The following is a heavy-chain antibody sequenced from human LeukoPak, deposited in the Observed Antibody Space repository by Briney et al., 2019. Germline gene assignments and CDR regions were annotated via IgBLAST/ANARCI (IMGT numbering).Heavy chain of an antibody. Sequence: GGSLRLSCAASGFTVSSNYMSWVRQAPGKGLEWVSVIYSGGNTYYADSVKGRFTISRDNSKNTLYLQMNSLRAEDTAVYYCARGHGYSYGLYYFDYWGQGTLVTVSS. CDR1: GFTVSSNY. CDR2: IYSGGNT. J-gene: IGHJ4*02. D-gene: IGHD5-18*01. CDR3: ARGHGYSYGLYYFDY. V-gene: IGHV3-53*01.